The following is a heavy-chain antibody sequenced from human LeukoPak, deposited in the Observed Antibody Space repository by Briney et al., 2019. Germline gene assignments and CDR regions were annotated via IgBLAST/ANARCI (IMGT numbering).Heavy chain of an antibody. CDR1: GGSISSYY. V-gene: IGHV4-59*12. J-gene: IGHJ5*02. CDR3: ARTVLSDGWFDP. Sequence: SETLSLTCTVSGGSISSYYWSWIRQPPGKGLEWIGYIYYSGSTPYNPSLKSRVTISVDTSKNQFSLKLSSVTAADTAVYYCARTVLSDGWFDPWGQGTLVTVSS. D-gene: IGHD2/OR15-2a*01. CDR2: IYYSGST.